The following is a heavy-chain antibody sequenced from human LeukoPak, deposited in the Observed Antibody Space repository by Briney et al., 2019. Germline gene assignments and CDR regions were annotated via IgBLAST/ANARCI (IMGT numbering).Heavy chain of an antibody. Sequence: EASVKVSCKASGYTFTSYYMHWVRQAPGQGLEWMGIINPSGGSTSYAQKFQGRVTMTRDTSTSTVYMELSSLRSEDTAVYYCARSRMVRGVIQEDGDYWGQGTLVTVSS. CDR2: INPSGGST. V-gene: IGHV1-46*01. D-gene: IGHD3-10*01. CDR1: GYTFTSYY. J-gene: IGHJ4*02. CDR3: ARSRMVRGVIQEDGDY.